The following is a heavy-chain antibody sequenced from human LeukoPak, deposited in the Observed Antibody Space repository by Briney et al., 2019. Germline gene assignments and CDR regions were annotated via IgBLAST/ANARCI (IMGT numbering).Heavy chain of an antibody. J-gene: IGHJ5*02. CDR3: AKFFTEYCSSTSCRANWFDP. CDR1: GYSFTSYW. V-gene: IGHV5-51*01. CDR2: IYPGDSDT. D-gene: IGHD2-2*01. Sequence: GESLKISCKGSGYSFTSYWIGWVRQMPGKGLEWMGIIYPGDSDTRYSPSFQGQVTISADKSISTAYLQWSSLKASDTAMYYCAKFFTEYCSSTSCRANWFDPWGQGTLVTVSS.